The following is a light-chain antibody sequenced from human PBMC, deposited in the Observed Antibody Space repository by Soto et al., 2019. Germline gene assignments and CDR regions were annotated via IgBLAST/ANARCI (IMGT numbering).Light chain of an antibody. Sequence: EIVLTQSPGTLSLSPGERATLSCRASQSVSSSYLAWYQQKPGQAPMLLIYGASSRATGIPCRFSGSGSGTDFTLTISRLEPEDFAVYYCQQYGRSPFTFGPGTKVDIK. V-gene: IGKV3-20*01. CDR2: GAS. J-gene: IGKJ3*01. CDR1: QSVSSSY. CDR3: QQYGRSPFT.